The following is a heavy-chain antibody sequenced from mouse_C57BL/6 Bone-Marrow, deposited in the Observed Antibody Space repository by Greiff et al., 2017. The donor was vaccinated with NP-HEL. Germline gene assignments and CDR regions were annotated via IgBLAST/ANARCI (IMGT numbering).Heavy chain of an antibody. CDR3: ARRITTVVAYYYAMDY. CDR2: IHPNSGST. J-gene: IGHJ4*01. V-gene: IGHV1-64*01. CDR1: GYTFTSYW. Sequence: QVQLKQPGAELVKPGASVKLSCKASGYTFTSYWMHWVKQRPGQGLEWIGMIHPNSGSTYYNEKFKSKATLTVDKSSSTAYMQLSSLTSEDSAVYYCARRITTVVAYYYAMDYWGQGTSVTVSS. D-gene: IGHD1-1*01.